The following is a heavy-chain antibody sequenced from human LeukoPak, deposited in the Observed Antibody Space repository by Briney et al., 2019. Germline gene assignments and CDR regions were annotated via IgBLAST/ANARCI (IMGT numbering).Heavy chain of an antibody. Sequence: GGSLRLSCTVSGFTVSSNSWSWVRQAPGKELEWVSVIYTGGGRYYADSVRGRFTISRDTSKNMVFLQMNSLRVEDTAVYYCARGIDYWGRGTLVTVSS. CDR3: ARGIDY. V-gene: IGHV3-53*01. CDR2: IYTGGGR. CDR1: GFTVSSNS. J-gene: IGHJ4*02.